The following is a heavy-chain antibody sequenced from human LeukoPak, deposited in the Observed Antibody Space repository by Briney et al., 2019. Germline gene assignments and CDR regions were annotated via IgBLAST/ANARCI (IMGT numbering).Heavy chain of an antibody. V-gene: IGHV3-48*03. CDR2: ISSSGSTM. CDR3: ARVPAGVSSWSDY. Sequence: GGSLRLSCAASGFTFNGYEMNWVRPAPGKGLEWVSYISSSGSTMYYPDSVKGRFTISRDNAKNSLYLQMNSLRAEDTAVYYCARVPAGVSSWSDYWGQGTLVTVSS. CDR1: GFTFNGYE. D-gene: IGHD6-13*01. J-gene: IGHJ4*02.